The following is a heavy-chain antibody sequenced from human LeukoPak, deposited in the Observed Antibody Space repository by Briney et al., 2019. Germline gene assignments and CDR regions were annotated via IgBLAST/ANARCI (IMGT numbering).Heavy chain of an antibody. CDR1: GFTFSSYA. V-gene: IGHV3-64*01. CDR3: ATGLSTYAMDV. CDR2: ISSNGGST. D-gene: IGHD3-3*02. J-gene: IGHJ6*04. Sequence: GGSLRLSCAASGFTFSSYAMHWVRQAPGKGLEYVSAISSNGGSTYYANSVKGRFTISRDNSKNTLYLQMGSLRAEDMAVYYCATGLSTYAMDVWGKGTTVTVSS.